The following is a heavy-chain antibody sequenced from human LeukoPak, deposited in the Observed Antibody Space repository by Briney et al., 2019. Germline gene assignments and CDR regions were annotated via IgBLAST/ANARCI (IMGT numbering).Heavy chain of an antibody. CDR3: AREDRSYNWNSVDAFDI. CDR2: IHYSGST. Sequence: SETLSLTCTVSGGSISSSRYYWGWIGQPPGKGLEWIGSIHYSGSTYYNPSLKSRVTISVDTSKNQFSLKLSSVTAADTAVYYCAREDRSYNWNSVDAFDIWGQGTMVNVSS. J-gene: IGHJ3*02. CDR1: GGSISSSRYY. D-gene: IGHD1-7*01. V-gene: IGHV4-39*07.